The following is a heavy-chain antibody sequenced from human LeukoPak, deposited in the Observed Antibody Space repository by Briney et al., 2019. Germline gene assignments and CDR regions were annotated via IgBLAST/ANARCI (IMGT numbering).Heavy chain of an antibody. V-gene: IGHV3-33*06. CDR2: MWADGYTY. D-gene: IGHD6-19*01. CDR1: GFTFNDYG. J-gene: IGHJ5*02. Sequence: GGSLRLSCAASGFTFNDYGMHWVRQAPGKGLGWVAIMWADGYTYHYADSVRGRFTVSRDNSKNTVYLQMNSLEAEDTAVYYCAKKGGTGWSENWFDAWGQGTPVTVSS. CDR3: AKKGGTGWSENWFDA.